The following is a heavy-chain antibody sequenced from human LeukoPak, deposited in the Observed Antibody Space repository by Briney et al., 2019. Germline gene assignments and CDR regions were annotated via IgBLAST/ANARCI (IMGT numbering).Heavy chain of an antibody. J-gene: IGHJ3*02. Sequence: GASVKVSCKASGYTFTSYARNWVRQAPGQGLEWMGWINTNTGNPTYAQGFTGRFVFSLDTSVSTAYLQISSLKAEDTAVHYCARARSGWTADAFDIWGQGTMVTVSS. CDR2: INTNTGNP. CDR3: ARARSGWTADAFDI. CDR1: GYTFTSYA. V-gene: IGHV7-4-1*02. D-gene: IGHD6-19*01.